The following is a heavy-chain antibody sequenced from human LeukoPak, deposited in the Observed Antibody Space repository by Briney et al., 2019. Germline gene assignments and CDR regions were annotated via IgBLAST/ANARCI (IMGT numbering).Heavy chain of an antibody. J-gene: IGHJ4*02. V-gene: IGHV3-74*01. CDR1: GFTFSTYW. CDR3: ARSIEDYYDSSGFYAY. CDR2: INSDESGR. Sequence: GGSLRLSCAASGFTFSTYWMHWVRQIPGKGLVWVSRINSDESGRSYADSVKGRFTISRDNAKNTLYLQMNSLRAEDTAVYYCARSIEDYYDSSGFYAYWGQGTLVTVPS. D-gene: IGHD3-22*01.